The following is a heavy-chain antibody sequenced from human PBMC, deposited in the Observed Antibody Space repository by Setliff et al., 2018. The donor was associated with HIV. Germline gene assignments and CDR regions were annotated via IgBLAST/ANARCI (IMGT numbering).Heavy chain of an antibody. CDR3: ARGDDFGELLYDY. Sequence: ETLSLTCAVYGGSFSGHYWTWIRQAPGKGLEWIGEINHSGSTNYNPSLESRVTISVDTSKNQFSLKVRSVTAADTALYYCARGDDFGELLYDYWGQGTLVTVSS. J-gene: IGHJ4*02. D-gene: IGHD3-10*01. V-gene: IGHV4-34*01. CDR1: GGSFSGHY. CDR2: INHSGST.